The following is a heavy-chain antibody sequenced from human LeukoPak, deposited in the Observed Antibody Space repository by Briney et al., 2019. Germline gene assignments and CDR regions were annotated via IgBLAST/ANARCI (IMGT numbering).Heavy chain of an antibody. D-gene: IGHD2-2*01. J-gene: IGHJ6*02. Sequence: ASVKVSCKASGYTFTRYDINWVRQATGQGLEWMGWMNLNRGNTGYAQKFHGRVTMTRITSISTAYMELSSLRSEDTAVYYCARGGKRSSTSWGLSYYYGMDVWGQGTTVTVSS. CDR1: GYTFTRYD. CDR2: MNLNRGNT. CDR3: ARGGKRSSTSWGLSYYYGMDV. V-gene: IGHV1-8*01.